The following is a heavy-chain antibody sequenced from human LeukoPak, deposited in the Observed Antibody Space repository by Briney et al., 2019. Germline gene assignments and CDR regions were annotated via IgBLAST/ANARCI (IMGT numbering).Heavy chain of an antibody. Sequence: GGSLRLSCAASGFTVSSNPMSWVRQAPGKGLVWVSVIYTGGTTYYSDSVKGRFTISRDNSKNTLYLQMNSLRAEDTAVYYCARDLSDILTGYCFDYWGQGTLVTVSS. CDR1: GFTVSSNP. J-gene: IGHJ4*02. CDR2: IYTGGTT. D-gene: IGHD3-9*01. CDR3: ARDLSDILTGYCFDY. V-gene: IGHV3-66*01.